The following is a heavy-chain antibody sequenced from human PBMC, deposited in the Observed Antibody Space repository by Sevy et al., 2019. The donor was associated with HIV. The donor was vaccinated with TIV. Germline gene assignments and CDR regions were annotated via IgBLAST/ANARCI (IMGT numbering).Heavy chain of an antibody. CDR2: IRYDGSNK. D-gene: IGHD2-2*01. Sequence: GGSLRLSCAASGFTFSSYDMHWVRQAPGKGLEWVAFIRYDGSNKYYADSVKGRFTISRDNSKNTLYLQMNSLRAEDTAVYYCAKARVPAGDWFDPWGQGTLVTVSS. CDR3: AKARVPAGDWFDP. V-gene: IGHV3-30*02. J-gene: IGHJ5*02. CDR1: GFTFSSYD.